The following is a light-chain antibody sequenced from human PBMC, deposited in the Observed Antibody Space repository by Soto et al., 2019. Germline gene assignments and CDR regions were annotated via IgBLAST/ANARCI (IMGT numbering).Light chain of an antibody. CDR2: YNT. CDR1: NSNIWADYG. CDR3: QSFDSSLIGLV. Sequence: QSGLTQPPSVTGAPGQRFTISCTWSNSNIWADYGVQWYQQFPETAPKLLIYYNTNRPSGVPDRFSGSKSGTSASLAITGLQAEDEADDYGQSFDSSLIGLVFGGGTKLTVL. V-gene: IGLV1-40*01. J-gene: IGLJ2*01.